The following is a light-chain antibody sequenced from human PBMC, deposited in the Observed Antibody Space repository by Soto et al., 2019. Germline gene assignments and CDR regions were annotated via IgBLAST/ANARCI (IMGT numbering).Light chain of an antibody. Sequence: QSALTQPASVSGSPGRSFTIAGTGTTSDVGGYNYVSWYQQHPGKAPKLMIYEVSNRPSGVSNRFSGSKSGNTASLTISGLQSEDEADYYCSSYTSSSTLYVFGTGTKLTVL. J-gene: IGLJ1*01. CDR1: TSDVGGYNY. V-gene: IGLV2-14*01. CDR3: SSYTSSSTLYV. CDR2: EVS.